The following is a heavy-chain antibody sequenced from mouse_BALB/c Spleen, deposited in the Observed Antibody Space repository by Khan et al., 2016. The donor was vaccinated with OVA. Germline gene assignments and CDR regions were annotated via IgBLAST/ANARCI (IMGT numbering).Heavy chain of an antibody. CDR2: IIGDSYTI. J-gene: IGHJ2*01. CDR1: GFTFSSFG. CDR3: ARSYFYGYYFDQ. V-gene: IGHV5-17*02. D-gene: IGHD1-1*01. Sequence: EVELVESGGGLVQPGGSRKLSCVASGFTFSSFGMHWVRQAPEKGLEWVAYIIGDSYTIYYTDTVKGRFTISRANPKNPLFLQMTSLRSEDMAMYYCARSYFYGYYFDQWGQGTTLTVSS.